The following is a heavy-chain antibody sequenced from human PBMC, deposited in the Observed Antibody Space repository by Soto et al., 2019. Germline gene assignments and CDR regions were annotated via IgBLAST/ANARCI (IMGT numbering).Heavy chain of an antibody. CDR2: TYYRSKWYN. CDR1: GDSVSSNSAA. CDR3: VSLIGNSWLDS. V-gene: IGHV6-1*01. J-gene: IGHJ5*01. D-gene: IGHD2-8*01. Sequence: SQTLSLTCAISGDSVSSNSAAWNWIRHSPSRGLEWLGRTYYRSKWYNDYAVSVKSRITINPDTSKNQFSLQLNSVTPDDTAVYYCVSLIGNSWLDSWGQGSLVTVSS.